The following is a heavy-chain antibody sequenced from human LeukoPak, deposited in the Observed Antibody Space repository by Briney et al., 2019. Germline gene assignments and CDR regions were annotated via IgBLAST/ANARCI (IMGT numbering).Heavy chain of an antibody. J-gene: IGHJ4*02. Sequence: ASVKVSCKASGHTFTAYYMFWVRQAPGQGLEWMGWINPNSGGTNYAPKFQGRVTMTRDTSISTAYMELSRLRSDDTAVYYCARGTVVTPKYYLDYWGQGTLVTVSS. V-gene: IGHV1-2*02. CDR3: ARGTVVTPKYYLDY. CDR1: GHTFTAYY. D-gene: IGHD4-23*01. CDR2: INPNSGGT.